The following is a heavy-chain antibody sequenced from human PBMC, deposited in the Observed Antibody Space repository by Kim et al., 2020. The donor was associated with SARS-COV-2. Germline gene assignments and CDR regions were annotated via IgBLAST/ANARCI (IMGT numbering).Heavy chain of an antibody. CDR1: GGSISSSSYY. CDR3: ARDFVNSGMPIADAFDI. V-gene: IGHV4-39*02. J-gene: IGHJ3*02. Sequence: SETLSLTCTVSGGSISSSSYYWGWIRQPPGKGLEWIGSIYYTGTTYYNPSLMSRVTISIDSSETHFSLDLTTVTGADTAVYYCARDFVNSGMPIADAFDIWGQGTMVSVSS. D-gene: IGHD2-2*01. CDR2: IYYTGTT.